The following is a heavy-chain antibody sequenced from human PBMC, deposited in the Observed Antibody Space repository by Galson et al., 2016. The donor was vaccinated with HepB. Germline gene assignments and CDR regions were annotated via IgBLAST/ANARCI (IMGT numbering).Heavy chain of an antibody. Sequence: SLRLSCAASGFTFSSTAMSWVRQAPGKGLEWVSGISGSGGSTYYADSVKGRFTISRDNSKNTLYLQMNSLRAEDTAVYYCATGYGLFDYWGQGTLVTVSS. CDR2: ISGSGGST. J-gene: IGHJ4*02. D-gene: IGHD4-17*01. CDR1: GFTFSSTA. V-gene: IGHV3-23*01. CDR3: ATGYGLFDY.